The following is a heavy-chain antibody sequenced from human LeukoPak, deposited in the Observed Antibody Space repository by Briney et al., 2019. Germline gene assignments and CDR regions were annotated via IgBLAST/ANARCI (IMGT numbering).Heavy chain of an antibody. CDR2: ISFDGTTK. CDR3: ARGVVNAYAAFDF. Sequence: GGSLRLSCVASGFTFNTFALHWVRQAPGKGLEWVSMISFDGTTKDYADSVKGRFTISRDNSKNTLDLQMNSLKTDDTAVYYCARGVVNAYAAFDFWGQGTLVTVSS. D-gene: IGHD3-16*01. J-gene: IGHJ4*02. V-gene: IGHV3-30-3*01. CDR1: GFTFNTFA.